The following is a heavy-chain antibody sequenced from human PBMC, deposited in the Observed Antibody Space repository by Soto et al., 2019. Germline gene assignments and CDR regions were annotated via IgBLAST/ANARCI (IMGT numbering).Heavy chain of an antibody. CDR2: FVPMFSSS. CDR3: ARSGGTYYFDH. CDR1: GTTFSTHG. J-gene: IGHJ4*02. Sequence: QVQLVQSGAEVRKPGSSVNVSCKASGTTFSTHGIHWVRQAPGQGLEWMGGFVPMFSSSNYAQKFQGRLTIVADESTNNAYMELSSLRADDSAIYYCARSGGTYYFDHWGQGTLVTVSS. V-gene: IGHV1-69*01. D-gene: IGHD1-1*01.